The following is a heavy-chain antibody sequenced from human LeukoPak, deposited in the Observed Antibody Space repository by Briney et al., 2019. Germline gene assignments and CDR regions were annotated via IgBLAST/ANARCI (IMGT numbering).Heavy chain of an antibody. V-gene: IGHV1-8*02. Sequence: ASVKVSCKASGYTFTGYYMHWVRQATGQGLEWMGWINPNSGITVYAQKFQGRVTMTRNTSISTAYMELSSLRSEDTAVYYCARGSYYGSGSYYIQFFGPSAGYYYYYMDVWGKGTTVTISS. CDR1: GYTFTGYY. CDR3: ARGSYYGSGSYYIQFFGPSAGYYYYYMDV. J-gene: IGHJ6*03. CDR2: INPNSGIT. D-gene: IGHD3-10*01.